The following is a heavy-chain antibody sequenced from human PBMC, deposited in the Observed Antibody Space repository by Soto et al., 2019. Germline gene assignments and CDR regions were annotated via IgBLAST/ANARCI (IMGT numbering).Heavy chain of an antibody. V-gene: IGHV4-30-2*01. D-gene: IGHD4-17*01. J-gene: IGHJ4*02. CDR3: AMSYTVTTDY. Sequence: SETLSLTCAVSGGSISSGGYSWSWIRQPPGKGLEWIGYIYHSGSTYYNPSLKIRVTISVDRSKNTLYLQMNSLRAEDTAVYYCAMSYTVTTDYWGQGTLVTVSS. CDR2: IYHSGST. CDR1: GGSISSGGYS.